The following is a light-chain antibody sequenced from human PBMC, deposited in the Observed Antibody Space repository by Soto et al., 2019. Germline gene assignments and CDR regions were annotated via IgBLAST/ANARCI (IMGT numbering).Light chain of an antibody. V-gene: IGLV2-8*01. J-gene: IGLJ3*02. CDR2: EVT. CDR1: SGDVGGYNY. CDR3: SSYGGNNNEVV. Sequence: QSALTQPPSASGSPGQSVTISCTGTSGDVGGYNYVSWYQQHPGKAPKLMIFEVTERPSGVPDRFSGSKSGNTASLTVSGLQAEDEADYYCSSYGGNNNEVVFGGGTQLTVL.